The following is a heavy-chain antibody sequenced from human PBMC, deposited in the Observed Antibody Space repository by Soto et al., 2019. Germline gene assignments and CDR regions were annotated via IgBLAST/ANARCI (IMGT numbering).Heavy chain of an antibody. CDR3: AKRGNNPYRYVDA. Sequence: PSETLSLTCTVSGGSISSTYYSWGWIRQPPGKGLEWIGTIYYTGSTYYNPSVKSRVTISVDTSTNQFSLKLTTVTAEDTAVYYCAKRGNNPYRYVDAWGQGTLVTVSS. V-gene: IGHV4-39*01. CDR1: GGSISSTYYS. CDR2: IYYTGST. D-gene: IGHD5-18*01. J-gene: IGHJ4*02.